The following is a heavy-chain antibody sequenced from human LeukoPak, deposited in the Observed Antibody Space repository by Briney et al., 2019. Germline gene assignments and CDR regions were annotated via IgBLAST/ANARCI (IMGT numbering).Heavy chain of an antibody. J-gene: IGHJ5*02. CDR1: EYTFTGYY. D-gene: IGHD3-22*01. CDR3: ARDTEEHYYDSSGYYQPLNWFDP. Sequence: ASVKVSCKASEYTFTGYYMHWVRQAPGQGLEWMGWINPNSGGTNYAQKFQGRVTMTRDTSISTAYMELSRLRSDDTAVYYCARDTEEHYYDSSGYYQPLNWFDPWGQGTLVTVSS. V-gene: IGHV1-2*02. CDR2: INPNSGGT.